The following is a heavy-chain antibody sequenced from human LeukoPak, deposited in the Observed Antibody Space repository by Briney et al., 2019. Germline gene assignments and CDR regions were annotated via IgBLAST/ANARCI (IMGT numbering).Heavy chain of an antibody. CDR2: IFYSGNT. CDR1: SGSISGYY. D-gene: IGHD5-18*01. V-gene: IGHV4-59*01. Sequence: SETLSLTCTVSSGSISGYYWSWIRQPPGKGLECIGYIFYSGNTNYNPSLKSRVTISVDTSKNQFSLKLSSVTAADTAVYYCARDASLSVPAMVGGMDVWGQGTTVTVSS. J-gene: IGHJ6*02. CDR3: ARDASLSVPAMVGGMDV.